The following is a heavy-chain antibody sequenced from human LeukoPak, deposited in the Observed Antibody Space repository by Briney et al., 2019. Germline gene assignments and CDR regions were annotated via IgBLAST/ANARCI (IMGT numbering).Heavy chain of an antibody. V-gene: IGHV3-21*04. J-gene: IGHJ6*03. D-gene: IGHD4-11*01. Sequence: GGSLRLSCAASGFTFSSYAMSWVRQAPGKGLEWVSSISSSSSYIYYADSVKGRFTISRDNSKNTLYLQMNSLRAEDTAVYYCARVVAVTKGYYYYYMDVWGKGTTVTVSS. CDR3: ARVVAVTKGYYYYYMDV. CDR2: ISSSSSYI. CDR1: GFTFSSYA.